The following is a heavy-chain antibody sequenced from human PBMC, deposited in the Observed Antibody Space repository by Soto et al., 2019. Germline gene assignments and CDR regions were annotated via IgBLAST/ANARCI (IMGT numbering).Heavy chain of an antibody. D-gene: IGHD2-2*02. V-gene: IGHV3-73*01. CDR3: ARGQGAAIGDYYYHGMDV. J-gene: IGHJ6*02. Sequence: GGSLRLSCAASGFIFSGSAIHWVRQASGKGLEWVGRIRSRANNFATSSAASVKGRFTFSRDDSKNTAYLQMNTLKPEDTTVYYCARGQGAAIGDYYYHGMDVWGQGTTVTVSS. CDR2: IRSRANNFAT. CDR1: GFIFSGSA.